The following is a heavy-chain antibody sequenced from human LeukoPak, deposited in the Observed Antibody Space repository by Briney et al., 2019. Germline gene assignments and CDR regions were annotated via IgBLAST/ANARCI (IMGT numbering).Heavy chain of an antibody. CDR3: ATWPTNNGDYAAFDY. CDR1: GGSISSHY. D-gene: IGHD4-17*01. J-gene: IGHJ4*02. CDR2: IYYSGST. V-gene: IGHV4-59*08. Sequence: SETLSLTCTVSGGSISSHYWSWIRQPPGKGLEWIGYIYYSGSTNYNPSLKSRVTISVDTSKNQFSLKLNSVTAADTAVYYCATWPTNNGDYAAFDYWGQGTLVTVSS.